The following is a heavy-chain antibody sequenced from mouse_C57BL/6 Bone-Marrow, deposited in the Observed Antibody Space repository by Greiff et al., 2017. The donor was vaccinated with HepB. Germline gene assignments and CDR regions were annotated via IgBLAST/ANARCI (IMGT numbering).Heavy chain of an antibody. Sequence: VQLQQSGPGLMKPSQSLSLTCSVTGYSITSGYYWNWIRQFPGNKLEWMGYISYDGSNNYNPSLKNRISITRDTSKNQFFLKLNSVTTEDTATYYCARGAYFLAWFAYWGQGTLVTVSA. J-gene: IGHJ3*01. CDR2: ISYDGSN. CDR1: GYSITSGYY. V-gene: IGHV3-6*01. CDR3: ARGAYFLAWFAY. D-gene: IGHD2-10*01.